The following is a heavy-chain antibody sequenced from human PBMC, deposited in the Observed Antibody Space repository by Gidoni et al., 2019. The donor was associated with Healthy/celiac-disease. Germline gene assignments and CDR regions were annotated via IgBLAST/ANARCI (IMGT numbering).Heavy chain of an antibody. D-gene: IGHD3-22*01. CDR3: TRSTMIVVVATPYDE. J-gene: IGHJ4*02. V-gene: IGHV3-49*05. CDR2: IRSREYGGTT. CDR1: EYTFGDYA. Sequence: EVHMVESGGGLVKPGRPLRLSCTASEYTFGDYAMSWCLKDPGKGLEGVGFIRSREYGGTTEYDASVKGRFTISRDDSKSIAYMKMNSLKTEDTAVYDCTRSTMIVVVATPYDEWGQGTMVTVSS.